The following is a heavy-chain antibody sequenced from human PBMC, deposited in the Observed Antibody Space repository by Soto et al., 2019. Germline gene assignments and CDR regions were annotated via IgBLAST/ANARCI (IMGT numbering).Heavy chain of an antibody. Sequence: QMQLVQSGAEVKKTGSSVKISCRASGYTFTYRHLHWLRQAPGQALEWMGWITPFNGNTNYAQKFHGSVLLNRDASMITVYLELRSLRSEDTAMYYCAKLASGSDSFDIWGQGTMVTVSS. CDR1: GYTFTYRH. V-gene: IGHV1-45*02. CDR2: ITPFNGNT. J-gene: IGHJ3*02. D-gene: IGHD3-10*01. CDR3: AKLASGSDSFDI.